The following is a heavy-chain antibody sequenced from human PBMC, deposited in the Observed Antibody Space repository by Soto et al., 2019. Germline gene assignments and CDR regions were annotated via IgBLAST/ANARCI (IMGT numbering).Heavy chain of an antibody. CDR3: ARREIQGPIDY. CDR2: IYYSGTT. CDR1: GYSISSSNW. J-gene: IGHJ4*02. D-gene: IGHD1-26*01. Sequence: QVQLQESGPGLVKPSDTLSLTCAVSGYSISSSNWWGWIRQPPGKGLEWIGYIYYSGTTYYNPSLKSRVLMSVASSKNRFSLKLTSVTAVDTAVYYCARREIQGPIDYWGQGTLVTVSS. V-gene: IGHV4-28*01.